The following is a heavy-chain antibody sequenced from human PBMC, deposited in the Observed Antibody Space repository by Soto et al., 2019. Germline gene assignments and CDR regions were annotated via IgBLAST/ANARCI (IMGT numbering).Heavy chain of an antibody. Sequence: QVQLQESGPGLVKPSQTLSLTCTVSGDSISSGDYYWSWMRQPPGKGLEWIGYIYYTGSTYYNPSLKSRVTISVDTSKNQLSLTLSSVTAADTAVYYCARAFDDSSGYYGGLGYWGQGTLVPVSS. CDR2: IYYTGST. V-gene: IGHV4-30-4*01. CDR1: GDSISSGDYY. D-gene: IGHD3-22*01. CDR3: ARAFDDSSGYYGGLGY. J-gene: IGHJ4*02.